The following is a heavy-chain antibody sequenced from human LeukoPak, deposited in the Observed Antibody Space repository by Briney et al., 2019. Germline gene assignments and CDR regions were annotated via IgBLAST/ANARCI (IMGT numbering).Heavy chain of an antibody. V-gene: IGHV4-38-2*02. D-gene: IGHD3-3*01. CDR1: GYSISSGYY. J-gene: IGHJ4*02. CDR2: IYHSGST. Sequence: SETLSLTCAVSGYSISSGYYWGWIRQPPGTGLEWIGRIYHSGSTYYNPSLKSRVTISVDTSKNQFSLKLSSVTAADTAVYYCARETYYDFWSGLYYFDYWGQGTLVTVSS. CDR3: ARETYYDFWSGLYYFDY.